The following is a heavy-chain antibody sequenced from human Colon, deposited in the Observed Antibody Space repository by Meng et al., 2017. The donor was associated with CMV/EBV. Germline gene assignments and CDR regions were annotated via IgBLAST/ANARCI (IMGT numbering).Heavy chain of an antibody. Sequence: SGFTFSSYWMHWVRQAPGKGLVWVSRINSDGSSTSYADSVKGRFTISRDNAKNTLYLQMNSLRAEDTAVYYCARSPYSSSSGWFDPWGQGTLVTVSS. CDR2: INSDGSST. D-gene: IGHD6-6*01. CDR1: GFTFSSYW. V-gene: IGHV3-74*01. CDR3: ARSPYSSSSGWFDP. J-gene: IGHJ5*02.